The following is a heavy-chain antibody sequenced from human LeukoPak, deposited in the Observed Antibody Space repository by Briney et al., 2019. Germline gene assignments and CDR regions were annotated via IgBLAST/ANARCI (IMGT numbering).Heavy chain of an antibody. CDR1: GFTVSGSY. CDR2: IYGGGNT. CDR3: ARSPGGDLVYDY. J-gene: IGHJ4*02. V-gene: IGHV3-53*01. D-gene: IGHD2-21*02. Sequence: GGSLRLSCAASGFTVSGSYMNWVRQAPGKGLEWVSLIYGGGNTYYADSVKGRFTISRDNSKNTLYLQMNSLRAEDTAVYYCARSPGGDLVYDYWGQGTLVTVSS.